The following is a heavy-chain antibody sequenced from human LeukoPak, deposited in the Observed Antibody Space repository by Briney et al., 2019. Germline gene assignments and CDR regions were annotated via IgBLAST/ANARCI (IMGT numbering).Heavy chain of an antibody. CDR3: ARAMSTFGGVRNYFDS. CDR2: VGISSGTI. J-gene: IGHJ4*02. V-gene: IGHV3-48*04. D-gene: IGHD3-16*01. Sequence: PGGSLRLSCAASGFTFSGHNMNWVRQAPGKGLEWISFVGISSGTIYYADSVKGRFRISRDNAKSSLDLEMNSLRAEDTAVYYCARAMSTFGGVRNYFDSWGQGTLVTVSS. CDR1: GFTFSGHN.